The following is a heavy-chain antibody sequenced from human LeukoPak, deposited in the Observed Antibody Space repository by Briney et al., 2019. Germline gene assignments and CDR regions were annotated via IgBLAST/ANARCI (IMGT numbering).Heavy chain of an antibody. CDR1: GGSISSYY. Sequence: PSETLSLTCTVSGGSISSYYWSWIRQPPGKGLGWIGYIYYSGSTNYNPSLKSRVTISVDTSKNQFSLKLSSVTAADTAVYYCARAETYYGILTGYDYWGQGTLVTVSS. CDR3: ARAETYYGILTGYDY. D-gene: IGHD3-9*01. CDR2: IYYSGST. J-gene: IGHJ4*02. V-gene: IGHV4-59*01.